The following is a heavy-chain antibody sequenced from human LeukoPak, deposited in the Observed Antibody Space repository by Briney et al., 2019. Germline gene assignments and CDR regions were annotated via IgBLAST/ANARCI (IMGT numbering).Heavy chain of an antibody. Sequence: SVKVSCKASGGTFSSYAISWVRQAPGQGLEWMGGIIPIFGTASYAQKFQGRVTITADESTSTAYMELSSLRSEDTAVYYCARASRYYDILTGYYRSYYYYGMDVWGKGTTVTVSS. CDR2: IIPIFGTA. D-gene: IGHD3-9*01. V-gene: IGHV1-69*13. CDR3: ARASRYYDILTGYYRSYYYYGMDV. J-gene: IGHJ6*04. CDR1: GGTFSSYA.